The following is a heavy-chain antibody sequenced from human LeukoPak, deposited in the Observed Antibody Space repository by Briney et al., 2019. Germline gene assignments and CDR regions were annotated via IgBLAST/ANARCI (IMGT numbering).Heavy chain of an antibody. CDR1: GFTFSSYS. D-gene: IGHD6-25*01. J-gene: IGHJ6*02. CDR2: ISSSSSYI. Sequence: PGGSLRLSCAASGFTFSSYSMNWVRQAPGKGLECVSSISSSSSYIYYADSVKGRFTISRGNAKNSLYLQMNSLRAEDTAVYYCAREAATGTFGYYYGMDVWGQGTTVTVSS. V-gene: IGHV3-21*01. CDR3: AREAATGTFGYYYGMDV.